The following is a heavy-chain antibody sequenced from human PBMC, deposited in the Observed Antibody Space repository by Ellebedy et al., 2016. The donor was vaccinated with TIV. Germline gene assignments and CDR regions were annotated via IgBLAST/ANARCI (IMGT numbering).Heavy chain of an antibody. CDR3: ARDPSSNLYKGTSPWFDT. D-gene: IGHD1-1*01. J-gene: IGHJ5*01. CDR1: GDSINSYY. CDR2: VISSGST. V-gene: IGHV4-59*01. Sequence: SETLSLTCNVSGDSINSYYWTWIRQPPGKGLEWIGYVISSGSTNYNPSLESRVTISIDTSTNQFSLKLASVTASDTAVYFCARDPSSNLYKGTSPWFDTWGHGALVTVSS.